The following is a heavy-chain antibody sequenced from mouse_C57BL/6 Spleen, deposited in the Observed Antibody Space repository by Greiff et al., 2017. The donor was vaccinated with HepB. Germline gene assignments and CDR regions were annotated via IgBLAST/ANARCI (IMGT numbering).Heavy chain of an antibody. Sequence: EVKLVESGGGLVKPGGSLKLSCAASGFTFSSYAMSWVRQTPEKRLEWVATISDGGSYTYYPDNVKGRFTISRDNAKNNLYLQMSHLKSEDTAMYYCARELYYYGSSPFAYWGQGTLVTVSA. D-gene: IGHD1-1*01. CDR3: ARELYYYGSSPFAY. CDR2: ISDGGSYT. CDR1: GFTFSSYA. J-gene: IGHJ3*01. V-gene: IGHV5-4*01.